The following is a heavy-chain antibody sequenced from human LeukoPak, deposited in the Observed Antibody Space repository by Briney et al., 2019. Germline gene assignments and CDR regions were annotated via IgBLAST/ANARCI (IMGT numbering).Heavy chain of an antibody. CDR1: GDSVSSNSAA. J-gene: IGHJ4*02. Sequence: SQTLSLTCAISGDSVSSNSAAWNWIRQSPWRGLEWLGRTYYRSKWYHDYAVSVQSQITIHPDTSKKQFSLQLNSVTPEDPAVYYCGRDTGDDFHYWGQGTLVTVSS. V-gene: IGHV6-1*01. D-gene: IGHD1-1*01. CDR2: TYYRSKWYH. CDR3: GRDTGDDFHY.